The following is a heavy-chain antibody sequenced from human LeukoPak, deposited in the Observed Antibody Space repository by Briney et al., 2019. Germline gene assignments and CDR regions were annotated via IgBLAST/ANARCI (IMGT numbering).Heavy chain of an antibody. V-gene: IGHV1-2*02. CDR3: ARLYSGYGNDYYYKDV. CDR1: GYTFTGYY. D-gene: IGHD5-12*01. Sequence: ASVKVSCKASGYTFTGYYIHWVRQAPGQGPEWMVWINPNSGDTNYAQKFQGRVTMTRDTSISTAYMELSRLRSDDTAVYYCARLYSGYGNDYYYKDVWGKGTTVTVSS. CDR2: INPNSGDT. J-gene: IGHJ6*03.